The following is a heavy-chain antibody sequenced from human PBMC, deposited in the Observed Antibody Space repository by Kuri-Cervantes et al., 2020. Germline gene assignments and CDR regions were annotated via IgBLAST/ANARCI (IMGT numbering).Heavy chain of an antibody. Sequence: GGSLRLSCAASGFTFSIYWMHWVRQAPGKGLVWVSRINSDGSSTSYADSVKGRFTISRNNAKNTLYLQMNSLRAEDTAVYYCARDLGIVVVPAASAWGQGTLVTVSS. D-gene: IGHD2-2*01. CDR3: ARDLGIVVVPAASA. J-gene: IGHJ4*02. CDR1: GFTFSIYW. V-gene: IGHV3-74*01. CDR2: INSDGSST.